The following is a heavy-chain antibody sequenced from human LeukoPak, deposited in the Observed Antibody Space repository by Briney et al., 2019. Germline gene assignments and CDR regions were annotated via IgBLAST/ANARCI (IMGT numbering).Heavy chain of an antibody. Sequence: ASVKVSCKASGYTFTSYGISWVRQAPGQGLEWMGWISAYNGNTNYAQKLQGRVTMTTDTSTSTAYMELRSLRSDDTAVYYCARDEQRLVRGRLTLDYWGQGTLVTVSS. CDR2: ISAYNGNT. J-gene: IGHJ4*02. CDR1: GYTFTSYG. V-gene: IGHV1-18*01. D-gene: IGHD6-13*01. CDR3: ARDEQRLVRGRLTLDY.